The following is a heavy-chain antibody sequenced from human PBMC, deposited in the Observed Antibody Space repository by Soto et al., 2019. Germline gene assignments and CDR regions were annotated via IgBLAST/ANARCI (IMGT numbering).Heavy chain of an antibody. D-gene: IGHD6-6*01. V-gene: IGHV2-5*02. CDR3: AHRFGSSSGVAFDI. CDR2: IYWDDDK. Sequence: SGPTLVKPTQTLTLTCTFSGFSLSTSGVGVGWIRQPPGKALEWLALIYWDDDKRYSPSLKSRLTITKDTSKNQVVLTMTNMDPVDTATYFCAHRFGSSSGVAFDIWGQGTMVTVSS. J-gene: IGHJ3*02. CDR1: GFSLSTSGVG.